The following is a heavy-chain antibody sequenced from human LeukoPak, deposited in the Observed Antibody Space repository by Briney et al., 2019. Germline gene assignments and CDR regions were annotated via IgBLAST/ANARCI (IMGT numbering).Heavy chain of an antibody. V-gene: IGHV1-69*04. D-gene: IGHD4-11*01. CDR3: ARLDTYEFTTSNDYSNQLYWFDP. CDR2: IIPILGIA. CDR1: GGTFSSYA. Sequence: SVKVSCKASGGTFSSYAISWVRQAPGQGLEWMGRIIPILGIANYAQKFQGRVTITADKSTSTAYMELSSLRSEDTAMYYCARLDTYEFTTSNDYSNQLYWFDPWGQGTLVTVSS. J-gene: IGHJ5*02.